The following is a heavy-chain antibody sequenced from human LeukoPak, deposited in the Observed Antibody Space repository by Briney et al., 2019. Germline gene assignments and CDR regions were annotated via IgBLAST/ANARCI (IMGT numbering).Heavy chain of an antibody. Sequence: SVKVSCKASGGTFSSYAISWVRQAPGQGLEWMGGIIPIFGTANYAQKFQGRVTITTDESTSTAYMELSSLRSEDTAVYYCARGGYCSGGSCPRFVPWGQGTLVTVSS. J-gene: IGHJ5*02. CDR3: ARGGYCSGGSCPRFVP. CDR1: GGTFSSYA. CDR2: IIPIFGTA. V-gene: IGHV1-69*05. D-gene: IGHD2-15*01.